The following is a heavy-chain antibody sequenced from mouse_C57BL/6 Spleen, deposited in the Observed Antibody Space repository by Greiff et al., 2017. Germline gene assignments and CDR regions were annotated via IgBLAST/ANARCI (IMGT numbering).Heavy chain of an antibody. V-gene: IGHV1-50*01. CDR2: IDPSDSYT. J-gene: IGHJ4*01. D-gene: IGHD1-3*01. CDR3: ARKEVGAMDY. Sequence: QVQLKQPGAELVKPGASVKLSCKASGYTFTSYWMQWVKQRPGQGLEWIGEIDPSDSYTNYNQKFKGKATLTVDTSSSTAYMQLSSLTSEDSAVYYCARKEVGAMDYWGQGTSVTVSS. CDR1: GYTFTSYW.